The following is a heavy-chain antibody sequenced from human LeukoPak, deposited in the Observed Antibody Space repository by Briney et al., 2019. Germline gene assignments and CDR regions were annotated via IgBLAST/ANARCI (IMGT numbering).Heavy chain of an antibody. Sequence: SETLSLTCTVSGGAISSYYGSWIRQPPGKGLDWIGYIYYSGNTKYNPSLKSRVTISVDTSKNQFSLKLSSVTAADTAVYYCARGHCGGDCYSGYYFDYWGQGTLVTVSS. J-gene: IGHJ4*02. V-gene: IGHV4-59*12. CDR3: ARGHCGGDCYSGYYFDY. CDR2: IYYSGNT. CDR1: GGAISSYY. D-gene: IGHD2-21*02.